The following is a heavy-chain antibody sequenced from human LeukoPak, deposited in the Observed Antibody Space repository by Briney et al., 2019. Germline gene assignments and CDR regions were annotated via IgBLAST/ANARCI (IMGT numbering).Heavy chain of an antibody. D-gene: IGHD6-13*01. CDR1: GFTVSSSY. J-gene: IGHJ4*02. V-gene: IGHV3-66*01. Sequence: GGSLRLSCETSGFTVSSSYMTWVRQAPGKGLEWVSVIYSGGTTYYADSVKGRFTISRDNSKNTLYLQMNSLRAEDTAVYYCARGVAAAGTTLDYWGQGTLVTVSS. CDR2: IYSGGTT. CDR3: ARGVAAAGTTLDY.